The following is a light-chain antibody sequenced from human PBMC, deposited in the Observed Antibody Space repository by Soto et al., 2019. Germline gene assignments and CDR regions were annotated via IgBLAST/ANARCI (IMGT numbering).Light chain of an antibody. J-gene: IGLJ1*01. V-gene: IGLV2-14*01. CDR1: SSDVGGYNY. Sequence: QAVVTQPASVSGSPGQSITISCTGTSSDVGGYNYVSWYQQHPGKAPKLMIYEVSNRPSGVSNRFSGSKSGNTASLTISGLQAEDEADYYCSSYTSSSTFYVFGTWTKLTVL. CDR2: EVS. CDR3: SSYTSSSTFYV.